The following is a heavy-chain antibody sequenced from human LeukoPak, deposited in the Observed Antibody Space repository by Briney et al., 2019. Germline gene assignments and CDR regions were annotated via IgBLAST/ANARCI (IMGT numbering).Heavy chain of an antibody. CDR3: ARDGPGYYYDSSGYQRFDP. J-gene: IGHJ5*02. D-gene: IGHD3-22*01. CDR1: GGSISSGGYY. Sequence: SQTLSLTCTVSGGSISSGGYYWSWIRQPPGKGLEWIGYIYHSGSTYYSPSLKSRVTISVDRSKNQFSLKLSSVTAADTAVYYCARDGPGYYYDSSGYQRFDPWGQGTLVTVSS. CDR2: IYHSGST. V-gene: IGHV4-30-2*01.